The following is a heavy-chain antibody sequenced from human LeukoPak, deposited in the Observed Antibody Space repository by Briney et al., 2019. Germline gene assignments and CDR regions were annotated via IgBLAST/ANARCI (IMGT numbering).Heavy chain of an antibody. CDR1: GGSFSGYY. J-gene: IGHJ3*02. CDR2: INHSGST. D-gene: IGHD2-21*02. Sequence: SETLSLTCAVYGGSFSGYYWSWIRQPPGKGREWIGEINHSGSTNYNPSLKSRVTISVDTSKNQFSLKLSSVTAADTAVYYCAREAYCGGDCLGAFDIWGQGTMVTVSS. V-gene: IGHV4-34*01. CDR3: AREAYCGGDCLGAFDI.